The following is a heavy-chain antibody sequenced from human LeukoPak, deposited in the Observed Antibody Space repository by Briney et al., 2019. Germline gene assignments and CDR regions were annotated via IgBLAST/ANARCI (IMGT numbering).Heavy chain of an antibody. Sequence: SETLSLTCTVSGGSISSYYWSWIRQPPGKGLEWIGYIYYSGSTNYNPSLKSRVTISVGTSKNQFSLKLSSVTAADTAVYYCARQTKSYYYYYGMDVWGQGTTVTVSS. CDR3: ARQTKSYYYYYGMDV. J-gene: IGHJ6*02. CDR2: IYYSGST. D-gene: IGHD1-7*01. CDR1: GGSISSYY. V-gene: IGHV4-59*08.